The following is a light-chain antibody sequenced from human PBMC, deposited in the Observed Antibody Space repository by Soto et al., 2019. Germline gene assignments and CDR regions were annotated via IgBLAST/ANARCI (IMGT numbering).Light chain of an antibody. CDR3: HQRNK. CDR1: KFLSSY. J-gene: IGKJ5*01. Sequence: VLTESPATPSFAPGEGATLSCRASKFLSSYLAWYQQKPGQPPRLLIYDTSNRATGIPARFSGSRSGTDFTLTISSLEPEDFGVYFCHQRNKFGQGTRLEIK. V-gene: IGKV3-11*01. CDR2: DTS.